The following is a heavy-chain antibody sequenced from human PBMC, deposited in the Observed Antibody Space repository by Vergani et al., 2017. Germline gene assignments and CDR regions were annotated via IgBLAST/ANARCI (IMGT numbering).Heavy chain of an antibody. V-gene: IGHV1-2*02. CDR2: INPNSGGT. CDR3: AREVTIVVTRFDP. CDR1: GYTFTGYY. J-gene: IGHJ5*02. D-gene: IGHD3-22*01. Sequence: QVQLVQSGAEVKKPGASVKVSCKASGYTFTGYYIHWVRQAPGQGLEWMGWINPNSGGTSYAQKFQGRVTMTRDTSISTAYMELSRLRSDDTAVYYCAREVTIVVTRFDPWGQGTLVTVSS.